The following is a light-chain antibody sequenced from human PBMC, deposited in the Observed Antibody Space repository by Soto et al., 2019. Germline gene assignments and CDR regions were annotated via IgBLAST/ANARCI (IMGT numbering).Light chain of an antibody. CDR3: AAWDDSLSGVV. J-gene: IGLJ2*01. Sequence: QAVVTQPPSASGTPGQRVTISCSGSSSNIGSNYVFWYQHLPGTAPKLLIYRNNQRPSRVPDRFSGSKSGTSASLAISGLRSEDETDYYCAAWDDSLSGVVFGGGTKLTVL. V-gene: IGLV1-47*01. CDR1: SSNIGSNY. CDR2: RNN.